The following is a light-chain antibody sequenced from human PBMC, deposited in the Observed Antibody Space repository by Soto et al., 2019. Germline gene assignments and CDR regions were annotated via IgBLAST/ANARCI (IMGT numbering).Light chain of an antibody. V-gene: IGKV1-9*01. CDR3: QQLNSYPPQIT. CDR2: AAS. CDR1: QGISSY. Sequence: IQLTQSPSSLSASVGDRVTITCRASQGISSYLAWYQQKPGKAPKLLIYAASTVQNGVPSRFSGSGSGTDFALTISSLQPEEFAAYYCQQLNSYPPQITFGQGTRLEIK. J-gene: IGKJ5*01.